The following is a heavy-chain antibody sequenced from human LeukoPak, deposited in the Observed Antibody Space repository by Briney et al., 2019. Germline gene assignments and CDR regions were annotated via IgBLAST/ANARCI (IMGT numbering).Heavy chain of an antibody. CDR2: FNPTDGRA. D-gene: IGHD3-22*01. V-gene: IGHV1-46*01. J-gene: IGHJ4*02. Sequence: GASVMVSCKASGYTFANYYIHWVRQAPGQGLESMGIFNPTDGRASYAQKFQDRLTMARDTSTSTVYMEVSSLRSEDTAVYYCARENRPRGYSDSSGYTSLDYWGQGSLVTVSS. CDR1: GYTFANYY. CDR3: ARENRPRGYSDSSGYTSLDY.